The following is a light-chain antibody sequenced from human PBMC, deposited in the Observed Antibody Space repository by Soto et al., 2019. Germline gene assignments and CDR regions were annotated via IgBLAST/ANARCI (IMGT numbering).Light chain of an antibody. CDR3: QQSYSTPPFT. CDR1: QSISSY. CDR2: AAS. Sequence: DIQMTQSPSSLSASVGDRVTITCRASQSISSYLNLYQQKPGKAPKLLIYAASSLQSGVPSRFSGSGSGTAFTLTHSSLQPEDFATYYCQQSYSTPPFTFGQGTRREIK. J-gene: IGKJ5*01. V-gene: IGKV1-39*01.